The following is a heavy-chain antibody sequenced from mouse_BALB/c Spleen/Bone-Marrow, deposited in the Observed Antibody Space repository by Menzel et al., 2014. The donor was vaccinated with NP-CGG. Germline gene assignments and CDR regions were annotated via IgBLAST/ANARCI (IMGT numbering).Heavy chain of an antibody. J-gene: IGHJ3*01. V-gene: IGHV14-3*02. Sequence: VQLQQPGAELVKPGASVKLSCTASGFNIKDTYMHWVKQRPEQGLEWIGRIDPANGNTRYDPKFQGKATITADTSSNTAYLQLSSLTSEDTAVYYCASDYYGSSSFAYWGQGTLVTVSA. CDR2: IDPANGNT. D-gene: IGHD1-1*01. CDR1: GFNIKDTY. CDR3: ASDYYGSSSFAY.